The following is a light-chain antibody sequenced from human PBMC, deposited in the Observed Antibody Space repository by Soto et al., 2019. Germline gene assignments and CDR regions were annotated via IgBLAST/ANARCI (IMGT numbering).Light chain of an antibody. CDR2: GAS. CDR1: QSVSSSY. Sequence: EIVLTQSPGTLSLSPGERATLSCRASQSVSSSYLAWYQQKPGQAPRLLIYGASSRATGIPDRFSGSGSGTDLTLTISRLAREDFAVYYCQQYGSSHPYTFGQGTKLEIK. CDR3: QQYGSSHPYT. V-gene: IGKV3-20*01. J-gene: IGKJ2*01.